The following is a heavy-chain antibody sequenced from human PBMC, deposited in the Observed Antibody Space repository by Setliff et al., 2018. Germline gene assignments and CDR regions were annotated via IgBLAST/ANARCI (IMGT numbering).Heavy chain of an antibody. CDR3: ARMSGFQYMDV. V-gene: IGHV4-61*09. J-gene: IGHJ6*03. Sequence: SETLSLTCTVSGASLNSGTYYWGWIRQPPGKGLEWIGQIYTSWSTNYNPSLKSRVTISLDTSKNQFSLSLSSVTAADTAVYYCARMSGFQYMDVWGKGTTVTVSS. CDR1: GASLNSGTYY. CDR2: IYTSWST. D-gene: IGHD3-3*01.